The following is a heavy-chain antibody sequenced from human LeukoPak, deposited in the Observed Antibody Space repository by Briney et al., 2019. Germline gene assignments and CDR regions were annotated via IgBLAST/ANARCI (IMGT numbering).Heavy chain of an antibody. CDR3: ARDKGTVATYYYYYMDV. V-gene: IGHV1-18*01. CDR2: ISAHNGNT. J-gene: IGHJ6*03. Sequence: ASVKVSCKASGYTFNSYGISWVRQAPGQGLEWMGWISAHNGNTNYEEKVQGRVTMTTETSTSTAYMELRSLRSDDTAVYYCARDKGTVATYYYYYMDVWGKGTTVTVSS. D-gene: IGHD6-19*01. CDR1: GYTFNSYG.